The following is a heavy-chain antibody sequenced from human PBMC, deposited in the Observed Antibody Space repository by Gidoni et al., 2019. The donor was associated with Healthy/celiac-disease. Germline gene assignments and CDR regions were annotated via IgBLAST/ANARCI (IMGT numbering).Heavy chain of an antibody. J-gene: IGHJ4*02. D-gene: IGHD6-19*01. CDR2: IKSKTDGGTT. V-gene: IGHV3-15*07. CDR1: GFTFRNAW. CDR3: TTDELRGWYAGLGFDY. Sequence: EVQLVESGGGLVKPGGSLRLSCAASGFTFRNAWLDWVRQAPGKGLGWVGRIKSKTDGGTTDYAAPVKGRFTISRDDSKNTLYLQMNSLKPEDTAVYYCTTDELRGWYAGLGFDYWGQGTLVTVSS.